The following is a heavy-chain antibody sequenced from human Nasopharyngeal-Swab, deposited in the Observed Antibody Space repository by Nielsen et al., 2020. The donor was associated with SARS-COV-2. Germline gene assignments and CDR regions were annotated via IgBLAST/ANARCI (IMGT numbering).Heavy chain of an antibody. V-gene: IGHV3-23*01. CDR3: AKDLGQLEPRGWFDP. J-gene: IGHJ5*02. D-gene: IGHD1-1*01. CDR2: ISGSGGST. CDR1: GFTFSSYA. Sequence: GGSLRLSCAASGFTFSSYAMRWVRQAPGKWLEWVSAISGSGGSTYYADSVKGRCTISRDNSKNTLYLQMNSLRAEDTAVYYCAKDLGQLEPRGWFDPWGQGTLVTVSS.